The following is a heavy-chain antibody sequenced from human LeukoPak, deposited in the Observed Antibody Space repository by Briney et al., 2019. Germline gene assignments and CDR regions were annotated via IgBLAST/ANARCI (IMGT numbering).Heavy chain of an antibody. Sequence: PGGSLRLSCAASGFTFSSYEMNWVRQAPGKGLEWVSYISSSGTTIYYADSVKGRFTISRDNAKNSLYLQMNSLRAEDTAAYYCARETVRNYFDYWGQGTLVTVSS. CDR3: ARETVRNYFDY. J-gene: IGHJ4*02. V-gene: IGHV3-48*03. D-gene: IGHD4-17*01. CDR2: ISSSGTTI. CDR1: GFTFSSYE.